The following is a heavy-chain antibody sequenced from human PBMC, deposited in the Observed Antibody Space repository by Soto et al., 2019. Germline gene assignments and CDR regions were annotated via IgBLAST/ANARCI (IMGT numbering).Heavy chain of an antibody. J-gene: IGHJ6*02. D-gene: IGHD1-26*01. CDR3: ARGPRSYYGYYYGMDV. V-gene: IGHV1-69*01. CDR1: GGTFSSYA. CDR2: IIPIFGTA. Sequence: QVQLVQSGAEVKKPGSSVKVSCKASGGTFSSYAISWVRQAPGQGLEWMGGIIPIFGTANYAQKFQGRVTITAEDSTSTAYMEVSSLRSADTAVDYCARGPRSYYGYYYGMDVWGQGTTVTVSS.